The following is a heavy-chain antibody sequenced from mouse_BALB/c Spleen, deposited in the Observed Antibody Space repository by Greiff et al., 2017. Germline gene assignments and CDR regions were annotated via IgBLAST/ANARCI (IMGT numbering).Heavy chain of an antibody. V-gene: IGHV14-3*02. CDR3: ADGSSYGYFDV. CDR1: GFNIKDTY. CDR2: IDPANGNT. Sequence: EVQLQESGAELVKPGASVKLSCTSSGFNIKDTYMHWVKQRPEQGLEWIGRIDPANGNTKYDPKFQGKATITADTSSNTAYLQLSSLTSEDTAVYYCADGSSYGYFDVWGAGTTVTVSS. J-gene: IGHJ1*01. D-gene: IGHD1-1*01.